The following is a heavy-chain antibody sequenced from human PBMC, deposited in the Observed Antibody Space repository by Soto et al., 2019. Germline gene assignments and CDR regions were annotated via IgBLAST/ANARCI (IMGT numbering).Heavy chain of an antibody. CDR1: GFTFSNYD. CDR3: ARAVTPTYYYGSGSSS. CDR2: IGKAGDT. J-gene: IGHJ4*02. D-gene: IGHD3-10*01. Sequence: GGSLRLSCAASGFTFSNYDMHWVRQGRGKGLEWVSGIGKAGDTYYVGSVRGRFTTSRENAKNSLYLQMNSLRAADTAVYYCARAVTPTYYYGSGSSSWGQGTLVTVSS. V-gene: IGHV3-13*04.